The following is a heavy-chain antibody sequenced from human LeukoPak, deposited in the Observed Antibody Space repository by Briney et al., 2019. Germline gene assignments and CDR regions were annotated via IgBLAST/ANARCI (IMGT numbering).Heavy chain of an antibody. V-gene: IGHV3-30*02. CDR2: TRYDGSRK. D-gene: IGHD7-27*01. Sequence: GGSLRLSCAASGFIFSSYGMHWVRQAPDKGLEWVAFTRYDGSRKYYADSVKGRFTISRDNSKNTLYLQMNSLRAEDTAMYYCAKVSLSMGNDAFDIWGQGTMVSVSS. CDR3: AKVSLSMGNDAFDI. CDR1: GFIFSSYG. J-gene: IGHJ3*02.